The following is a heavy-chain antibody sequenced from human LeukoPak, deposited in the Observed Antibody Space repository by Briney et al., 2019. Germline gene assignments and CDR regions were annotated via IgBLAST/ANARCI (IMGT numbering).Heavy chain of an antibody. D-gene: IGHD2-15*01. CDR3: ARHLLHYFDY. V-gene: IGHV4-39*01. J-gene: IGHJ4*02. CDR2: IYYSGST. Sequence: PSETLSLTCTVSGGSISSSSYYWGWIRQPPGKGLEWIGSIYYSGSTYYNPSLKSRVTISVDTSKNQFSLKLSSVTAADTAVYYCARHLLHYFDYWGQGTLVTASS. CDR1: GGSISSSSYY.